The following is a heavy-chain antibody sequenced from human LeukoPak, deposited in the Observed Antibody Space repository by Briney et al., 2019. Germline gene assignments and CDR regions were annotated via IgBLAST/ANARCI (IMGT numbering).Heavy chain of an antibody. V-gene: IGHV4-30-4*08. D-gene: IGHD3-22*01. Sequence: PSETLSLTCTVSGGSITSDGYYWSWIRQHPGKGLEWIGYIYYSGSTYYNPSLKSRVTISIDTSKSQFSLKLSSVTAADTAVYYCGRTDSRVYYLGTFDYWGQGTLVTVSS. CDR3: GRTDSRVYYLGTFDY. CDR2: IYYSGST. CDR1: GGSITSDGYY. J-gene: IGHJ4*02.